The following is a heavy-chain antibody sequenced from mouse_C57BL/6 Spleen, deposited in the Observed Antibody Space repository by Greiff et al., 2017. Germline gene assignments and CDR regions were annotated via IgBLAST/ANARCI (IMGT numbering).Heavy chain of an antibody. Sequence: VQLKESGPELVKPGASVKISCKASGYSFTGYYMNWVKQSPEKSLEWIGEINPSTGGTTYNQKFKAKATLTVDKSSSTAYMQLKSLTSEDSAVYYCARSGYYGSEPPWFAYWGQGTLVTVSA. D-gene: IGHD1-1*01. CDR1: GYSFTGYY. CDR3: ARSGYYGSEPPWFAY. CDR2: INPSTGGT. J-gene: IGHJ3*01. V-gene: IGHV1-42*01.